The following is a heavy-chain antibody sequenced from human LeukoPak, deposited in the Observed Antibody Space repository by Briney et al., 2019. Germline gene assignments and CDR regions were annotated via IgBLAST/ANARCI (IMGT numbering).Heavy chain of an antibody. CDR2: IYYSGST. V-gene: IGHV4-59*01. Sequence: SETLSLSCTVSGVSISSYYWSWVRQPPGKGLEWVGDIYYSGSTNYNPSLKSRVTISVDTSKNQFSLKLSSVTAADTAVYYCARNTYYDFWSGSYFDYWGQGTLVTVSS. CDR1: GVSISSYY. D-gene: IGHD3-3*01. CDR3: ARNTYYDFWSGSYFDY. J-gene: IGHJ4*02.